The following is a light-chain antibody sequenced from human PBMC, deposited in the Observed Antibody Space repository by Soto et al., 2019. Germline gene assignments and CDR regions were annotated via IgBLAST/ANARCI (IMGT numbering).Light chain of an antibody. J-gene: IGLJ1*01. CDR3: SSYTSSSTPV. CDR2: EVG. V-gene: IGLV2-14*01. CDR1: SSDLGGYNY. Sequence: QSALTQPASVSGSPGQSITLSCTGTSSDLGGYNYVSWYQQHPGKAPKLMIYEVGNRPSGVSNRFSGSKSGNPASLTISGLQAEDEADYYCSSYTSSSTPVFGTGTKLTVL.